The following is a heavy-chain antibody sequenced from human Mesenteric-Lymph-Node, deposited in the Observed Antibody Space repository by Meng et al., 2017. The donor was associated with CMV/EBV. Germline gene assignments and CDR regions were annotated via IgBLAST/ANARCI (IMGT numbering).Heavy chain of an antibody. CDR2: ISSSSSYI. Sequence: TFSSYRMNWVRQAPGKGLEWVSSISSSSSYIYYADSVKGRFTISRDNAKNSLYLQMNSLRAEDTAVYYCARGDGSGSYYNRAYNFDYWGQGTLVTVSS. CDR3: ARGDGSGSYYNRAYNFDY. CDR1: TFSSYR. V-gene: IGHV3-21*01. D-gene: IGHD3-10*01. J-gene: IGHJ4*02.